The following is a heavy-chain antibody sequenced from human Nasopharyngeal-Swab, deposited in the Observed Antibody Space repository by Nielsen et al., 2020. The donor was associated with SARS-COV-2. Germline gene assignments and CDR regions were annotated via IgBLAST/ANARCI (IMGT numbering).Heavy chain of an antibody. CDR1: GFTFSNYW. CDR2: INQDGSEK. Sequence: GESLKISCSASGFTFSNYWMSWVRQVPGKGLEWVANINQDGSEKFYVDSVRGRFSISRDNAKNSLYLQMNSLRDEDTAVYYCAPAKHSYYYYYGMDVWGQGTTVTVSS. CDR3: APAKHSYYYYYGMDV. V-gene: IGHV3-7*01. J-gene: IGHJ6*02.